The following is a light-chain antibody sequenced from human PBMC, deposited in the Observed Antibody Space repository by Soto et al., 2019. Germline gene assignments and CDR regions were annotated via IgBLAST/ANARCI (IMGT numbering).Light chain of an antibody. V-gene: IGLV1-40*01. CDR2: GNS. CDR1: SSNIGAGYD. J-gene: IGLJ1*01. CDR3: QSYDSRLSGYV. Sequence: QSALTQPPSVSGAPGQRVTISCTGSSSNIGAGYDVHWYQQLPGTAPKLLIYGNSNRPSGVPDRVSGSKSGTSASLAITGLQAEDEADYYCQSYDSRLSGYVFGTGTKLTVL.